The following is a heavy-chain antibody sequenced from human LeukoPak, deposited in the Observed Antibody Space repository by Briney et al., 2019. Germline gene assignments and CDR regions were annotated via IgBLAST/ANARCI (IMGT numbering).Heavy chain of an antibody. J-gene: IGHJ6*02. D-gene: IGHD2-2*01. Sequence: SQTLSLTCTVSGGSISSGSYYWSWIRQPAGKGLEWIGRIYTSGSTNYNPSLKSRVTISVDTSKNQFSLKLSSVTAADTAVYYCARERALSTSSPYPRYYYGMDVWGQGTTVTVSS. CDR2: IYTSGST. CDR3: ARERALSTSSPYPRYYYGMDV. CDR1: GGSISSGSYY. V-gene: IGHV4-61*02.